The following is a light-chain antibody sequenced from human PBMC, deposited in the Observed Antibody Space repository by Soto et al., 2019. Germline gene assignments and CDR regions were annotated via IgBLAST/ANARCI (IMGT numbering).Light chain of an antibody. CDR2: GNS. CDR1: SSNIGAGYD. J-gene: IGLJ1*01. CDR3: QSYDSSLSGYV. V-gene: IGLV1-40*01. Sequence: QAVVTQPPSVSGAPGQRVTISCTGSSSNIGAGYDVHWYQQLPGKAPKVLIYGNSNRPSGVPDRFSGSKSGTSASLAITGLQAEDEADYYCQSYDSSLSGYVFGTGTKLTVL.